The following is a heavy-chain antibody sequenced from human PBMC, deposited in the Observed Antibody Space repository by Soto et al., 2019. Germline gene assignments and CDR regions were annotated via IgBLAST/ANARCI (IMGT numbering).Heavy chain of an antibody. D-gene: IGHD3-10*01. CDR2: ICASGAPT. CDR3: AKRGSGTYYREFDY. CDR1: GFTFSSHA. J-gene: IGHJ4*02. Sequence: EVQLLESGGGLVQPGGSLRLSCAASGFTFSSHAMGWVRQGPGKGLEWVSNICASGAPTYYGDSVKGRFTISRDNSRNTLYLQMNSLTAADTAVYYCAKRGSGTYYREFDYWGQGTLVTVSS. V-gene: IGHV3-23*01.